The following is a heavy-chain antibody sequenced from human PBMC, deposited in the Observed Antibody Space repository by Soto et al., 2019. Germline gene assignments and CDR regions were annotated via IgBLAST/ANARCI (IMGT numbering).Heavy chain of an antibody. CDR1: GFNFDDYA. J-gene: IGHJ4*02. V-gene: IGHV3-9*01. D-gene: IGHD3-3*01. CDR3: ARALDFWSAYFDY. CDR2: ISWESGSI. Sequence: GGSLRLSCAASGFNFDDYAMHWVRQIPGKGLEWVSGISWESGSIGYADSVKGRFSISRDNSKNSLYLQMNSLRAEDTAVYYCARALDFWSAYFDYWGQGSLVTVSS.